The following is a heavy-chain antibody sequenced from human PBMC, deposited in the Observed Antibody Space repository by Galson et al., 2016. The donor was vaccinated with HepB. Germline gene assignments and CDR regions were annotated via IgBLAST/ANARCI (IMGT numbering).Heavy chain of an antibody. CDR1: GGTFSSDA. D-gene: IGHD3-3*01. V-gene: IGHV1-69*06. Sequence: SCKASGGTFSSDAISWVRQAPGQGLEWVGGIIPIFGATDYAQNFQGRVTMTADKSTSTVYMELSSLRPEDTAVYYCARKRMKGITILGIIPGTAHGMDVWGQGTTVSVSS. CDR3: ARKRMKGITILGIIPGTAHGMDV. CDR2: IIPIFGAT. J-gene: IGHJ6*02.